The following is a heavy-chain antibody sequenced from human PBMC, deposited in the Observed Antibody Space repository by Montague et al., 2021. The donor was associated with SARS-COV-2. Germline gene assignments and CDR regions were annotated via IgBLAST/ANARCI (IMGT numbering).Heavy chain of an antibody. CDR3: ARQIIADAGIESYYFDS. J-gene: IGHJ4*02. CDR1: CGSIRSSSFY. D-gene: IGHD6-13*01. CDR2: IYYSGST. Sequence: SETLSLTCIVSCGSIRSSSFYWAWIRQPPGTGLEWIGSIYYSGSTYYEASLKSRLTISVETSKNQFSLNLTSVTAADTAVYYCARQIIADAGIESYYFDSWGQGTLVTVSS. V-gene: IGHV4-39*01.